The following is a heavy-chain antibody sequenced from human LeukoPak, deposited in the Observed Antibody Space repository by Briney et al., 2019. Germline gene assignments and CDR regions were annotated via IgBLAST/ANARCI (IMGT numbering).Heavy chain of an antibody. Sequence: GGSLRLSCAASGFTFSSYEMNWVRQAPGKGLEWVSYISSSGSTIYYADSVKGRFTISRDNAKNSLYLQMNSLRAEDTAVYYCARQGWGYCSGGSCYSSEYYFDYWGQGTLVTVSS. J-gene: IGHJ4*02. CDR2: ISSSGSTI. CDR1: GFTFSSYE. D-gene: IGHD2-15*01. CDR3: ARQGWGYCSGGSCYSSEYYFDY. V-gene: IGHV3-48*03.